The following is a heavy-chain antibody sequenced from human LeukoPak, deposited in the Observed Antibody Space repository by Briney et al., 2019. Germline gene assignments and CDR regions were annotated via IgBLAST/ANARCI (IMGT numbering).Heavy chain of an antibody. Sequence: PGGSLRLSCAASGFTFSSYGMHWVRQAPGKGLEWVAVISYDGSNKYYADSVKGRFTISRDNSKSTLYLQMNSLRAEDTAVYYCAKKLLKWETGAYFDYWGQGTLVTVSS. V-gene: IGHV3-30*18. D-gene: IGHD7-27*01. CDR1: GFTFSSYG. CDR2: ISYDGSNK. J-gene: IGHJ4*02. CDR3: AKKLLKWETGAYFDY.